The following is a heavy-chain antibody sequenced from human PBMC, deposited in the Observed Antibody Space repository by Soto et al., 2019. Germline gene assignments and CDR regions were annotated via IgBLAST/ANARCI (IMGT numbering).Heavy chain of an antibody. V-gene: IGHV1-69*01. CDR2: FIPSFVSA. D-gene: IGHD3-10*01. CDR1: GGTVSSYA. CDR3: ARDLSSDSTGFRGYDL. Sequence: QVHLVQSGAEVKKAGSSVKVSCKASGGTVSSYAITWVRQAPGKGLEWMGVFIPSFVSAHYAQKFQGRVTITADESTSTAYMELSGLRFEDTAIYYCARDLSSDSTGFRGYDLWGQGTLVTVSS. J-gene: IGHJ4*02.